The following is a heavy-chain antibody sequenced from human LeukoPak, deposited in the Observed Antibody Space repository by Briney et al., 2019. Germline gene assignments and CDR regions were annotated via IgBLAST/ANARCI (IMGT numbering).Heavy chain of an antibody. CDR3: ARDLGYDSSGYYL. V-gene: IGHV4-59*01. CDR1: GGSISSYY. CDR2: IYYSGST. D-gene: IGHD3-22*01. J-gene: IGHJ4*02. Sequence: SETLSLTCTVSGGSISSYYWSWIRQPPGKGLEWIGYIYYSGSTNYNPSLKSRVTISVDTSKNQFSLKLSSVTAADKAVYYCARDLGYDSSGYYLWGQGTLVTVSS.